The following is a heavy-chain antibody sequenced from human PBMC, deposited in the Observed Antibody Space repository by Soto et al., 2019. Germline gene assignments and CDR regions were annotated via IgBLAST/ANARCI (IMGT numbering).Heavy chain of an antibody. Sequence: QLQLQESGPGLVKPSETLSLTCTVSGGSISSSSYYWGWIRQPPGKGLEWIGSIYYSGSTYYNPSLKSRVTISVDTSKNQFPLKLSSVTAADTAVYYCARNCQAGTPRIWYYYYGMDVWGQGTTVTVSS. D-gene: IGHD6-19*01. J-gene: IGHJ6*02. CDR2: IYYSGST. V-gene: IGHV4-39*01. CDR1: GGSISSSSYY. CDR3: ARNCQAGTPRIWYYYYGMDV.